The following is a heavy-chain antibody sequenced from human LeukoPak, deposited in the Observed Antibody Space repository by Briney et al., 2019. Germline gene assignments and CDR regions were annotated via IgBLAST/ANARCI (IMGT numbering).Heavy chain of an antibody. V-gene: IGHV4-39*01. D-gene: IGHD5-24*01. CDR2: IYYSGST. Sequence: PSETLSLTCTVSGGSISSSSYYWGWIRQPPGRGLEWIGSIYYSGSTYYNPSLKSRVTISVDTSKNQFSLKLSSVTAADTAVYYCARGTDGYNILYYYYYMDVWGKGTTVTVSS. CDR1: GGSISSSSYY. J-gene: IGHJ6*03. CDR3: ARGTDGYNILYYYYYMDV.